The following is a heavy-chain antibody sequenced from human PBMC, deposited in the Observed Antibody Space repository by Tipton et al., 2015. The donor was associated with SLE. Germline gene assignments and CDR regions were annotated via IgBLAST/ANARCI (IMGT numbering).Heavy chain of an antibody. J-gene: IGHJ4*02. Sequence: SLRLSCAASGFTFSSYAMTWVRQAPGKGLEWVSIIYSSGITDYADSVRGRFTISRDNSMNTLYLQMNSLSPEDTALYYCAKDMRSSSVATPSYFDYWGQGTLVTVSS. D-gene: IGHD6-13*01. CDR2: IIYSSGIT. V-gene: IGHV3-23*03. CDR1: GFTFSSYA. CDR3: AKDMRSSSVATPSYFDY.